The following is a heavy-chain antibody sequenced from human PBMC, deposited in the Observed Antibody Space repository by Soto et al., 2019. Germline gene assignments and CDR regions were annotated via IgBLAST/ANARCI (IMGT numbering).Heavy chain of an antibody. V-gene: IGHV3-33*01. J-gene: IGHJ6*02. Sequence: QVQLVESGGGVVQPGGSMKLSCAASGFTFSSFGMNWVRQAPGKGLELVAVIWYDGSSEYYADSVKGRFTISRDNSKNTLYLQMSSLRVEDTAVYFWARAGIYATPSGMDIWGHGTTVTVSS. CDR1: GFTFSSFG. CDR3: ARAGIYATPSGMDI. CDR2: IWYDGSSE. D-gene: IGHD2-8*01.